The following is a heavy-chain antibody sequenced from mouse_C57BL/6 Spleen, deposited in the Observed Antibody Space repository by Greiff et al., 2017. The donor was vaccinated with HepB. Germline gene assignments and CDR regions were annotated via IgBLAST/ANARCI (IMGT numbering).Heavy chain of an antibody. V-gene: IGHV1-50*01. D-gene: IGHD4-1*01. CDR3: ARRGFTGTGFDY. CDR1: GYTFTSYW. Sequence: VQLKQPGAELVKPGASVKLSCKASGYTFTSYWMQWVKQRPGQGLEWIGEIDPSDSYTNYNQKFKGKATLTVDTSSSTAYMQLSSLTSEDSAVYYCARRGFTGTGFDYWGQGTTLTVSS. J-gene: IGHJ2*01. CDR2: IDPSDSYT.